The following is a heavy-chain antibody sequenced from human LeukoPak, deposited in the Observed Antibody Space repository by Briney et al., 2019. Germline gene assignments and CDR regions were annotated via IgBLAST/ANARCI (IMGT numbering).Heavy chain of an antibody. CDR1: GFTFSSYA. D-gene: IGHD4-17*01. CDR3: ARAAHDYGDYYYYYYMDV. Sequence: GGSLRLSRAASGFTFSSYAMHWVRQAPGKGLEWVANIKQDGSEKYYVDSVKGRFAISRDNAKNSLYLQMNSLRAEDTAVYYCARAAHDYGDYYYYYYMDVWGKGTTVTISS. J-gene: IGHJ6*03. CDR2: IKQDGSEK. V-gene: IGHV3-7*01.